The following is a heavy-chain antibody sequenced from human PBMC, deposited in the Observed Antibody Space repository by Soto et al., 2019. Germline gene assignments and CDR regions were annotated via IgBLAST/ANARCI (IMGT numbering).Heavy chain of an antibody. D-gene: IGHD1-26*01. V-gene: IGHV3-33*01. J-gene: IGHJ3*01. CDR1: GFTFSSYG. CDR3: ARFFCWWDQHLNVFYF. Sequence: GGSLRLSCAASGFTFSSYGMHWVRQAPGKGLEWVAVIWYDGSNKYYADSVKGRFTISRDNSKNTLYLQMNSLRAEDTAVYYCARFFCWWDQHLNVFYFRAQRTTVPVS. CDR2: IWYDGSNK.